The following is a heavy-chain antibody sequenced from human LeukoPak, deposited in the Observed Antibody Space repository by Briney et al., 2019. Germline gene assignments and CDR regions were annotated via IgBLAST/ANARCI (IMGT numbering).Heavy chain of an antibody. CDR1: GFTFSSYG. CDR3: AKDPYRVIVATGNYLDP. Sequence: AGGSLRLSCAASGFTFSSYGMHWVRQAPGKGLEWVAVIWYDGSNKYYADSVRGRFTIPRDNSKNTLYLQMNSLRAEDTAVYYCAKDPYRVIVATGNYLDPWGQGTLVTVSS. D-gene: IGHD2-21*01. J-gene: IGHJ5*02. CDR2: IWYDGSNK. V-gene: IGHV3-33*06.